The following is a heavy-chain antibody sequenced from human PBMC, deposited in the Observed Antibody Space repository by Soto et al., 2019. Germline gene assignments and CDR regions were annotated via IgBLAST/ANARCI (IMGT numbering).Heavy chain of an antibody. J-gene: IGHJ6*02. CDR1: GGTFHSDA. V-gene: IGHV1-69*01. CDR3: ARVLRYYSLTGSPPFYGMDV. CDR2: IIPVIGES. Sequence: QVHLVQSGAELRNPGSSVQVSCKGLGGTFHSDAISWVRQAPGRGLEWLGGIIPVIGESNYAQRFQGRVTSTGDGALNTFYCELSTVIQKSTALYFVARVLRYYSLTGSPPFYGMDVWGQGATVTVSS. D-gene: IGHD3-9*01.